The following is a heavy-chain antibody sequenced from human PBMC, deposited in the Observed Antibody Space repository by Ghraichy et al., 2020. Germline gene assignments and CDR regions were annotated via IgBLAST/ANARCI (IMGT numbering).Heavy chain of an antibody. D-gene: IGHD3-10*01. CDR3: ARVGYYYDSGSYYFDY. V-gene: IGHV3-48*02. J-gene: IGHJ4*02. Sequence: GGSLRLSCAASGFIFSSFSMNWVRQAPGKGLEWVSYVSRSGGTTYYADSVKGRFTISRDNAKNSLFVQMNSLRDEDTAVYYCARVGYYYDSGSYYFDYWRQGTLVTVSS. CDR1: GFIFSSFS. CDR2: VSRSGGTT.